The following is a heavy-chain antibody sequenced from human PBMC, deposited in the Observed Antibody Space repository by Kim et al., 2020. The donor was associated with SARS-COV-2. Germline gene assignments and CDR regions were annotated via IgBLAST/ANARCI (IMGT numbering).Heavy chain of an antibody. CDR1: GFSVSSYY. V-gene: IGHV3-53*01. J-gene: IGHJ6*02. Sequence: GGSLRLSCTASGFSVSSYYMTWVRQAPGKGLQWVSVLYSGGDTKYVVSVRGRFTISRDNSKNTVFLEMNSLRVEDTGTYYCARDRPAITVSGVRWYYGLGVWGQGTTVTVS. CDR2: LYSGGDT. D-gene: IGHD6-19*01. CDR3: ARDRPAITVSGVRWYYGLGV.